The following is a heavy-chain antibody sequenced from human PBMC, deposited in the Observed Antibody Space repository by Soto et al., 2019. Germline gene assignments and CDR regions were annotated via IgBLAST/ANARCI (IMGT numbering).Heavy chain of an antibody. V-gene: IGHV3-21*01. CDR2: ISSNSAYI. CDR1: GFTFRSFT. CDR3: TRDASRDSSARGWFDP. J-gene: IGHJ5*02. D-gene: IGHD6-13*01. Sequence: GGSLRLSCAASGFTFRSFTMNWVRQAPGKGLEWVSTISSNSAYIYYTDALRGRFTISRDNAKNSLHLQMNSLRAEDTAVYYCTRDASRDSSARGWFDPWGPGTLVTVTS.